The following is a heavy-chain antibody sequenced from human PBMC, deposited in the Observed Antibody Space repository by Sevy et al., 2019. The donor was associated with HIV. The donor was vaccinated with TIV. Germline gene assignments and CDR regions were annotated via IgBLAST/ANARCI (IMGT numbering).Heavy chain of an antibody. CDR3: ARVYYYDYSGPGY. J-gene: IGHJ4*02. CDR2: INPSGGST. V-gene: IGHV1-46*01. D-gene: IGHD3-22*01. Sequence: ASVKVSCKASGYTFTNYYMHWVRQAPGQGLEWMGLINPSGGSTSYAQKFQGRVTMTRDTSTSIVYMELSSLRSEDTAVYYCARVYYYDYSGPGYWGQGTLVTVSS. CDR1: GYTFTNYY.